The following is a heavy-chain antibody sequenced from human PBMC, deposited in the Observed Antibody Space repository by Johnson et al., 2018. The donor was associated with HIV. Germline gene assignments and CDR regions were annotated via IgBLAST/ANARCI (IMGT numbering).Heavy chain of an antibody. CDR3: ARNRPVSYGYRGAFDF. CDR1: GFTFSDYY. J-gene: IGHJ3*01. Sequence: QVQLVESGGGLVKPGGSLRLSYAASGFTFSDYYMSWIRQAPGKGLDWVSYISSTGTTIYYADSVKGRFTISRDNAMKSLYLQINSLRAEDTAVYYCARNRPVSYGYRGAFDFWGQGTMVTVSS. D-gene: IGHD5-18*01. V-gene: IGHV3-11*04. CDR2: ISSTGTTI.